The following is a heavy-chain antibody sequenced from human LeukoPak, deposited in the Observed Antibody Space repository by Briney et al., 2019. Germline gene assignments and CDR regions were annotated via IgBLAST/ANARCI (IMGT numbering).Heavy chain of an antibody. D-gene: IGHD2-21*01. CDR1: GFTFSSYE. Sequence: PGGSLRLSCAASGFTFSSYEMNWVRQAPGKGLEWVSYISSSGSTIYYADSVKGRFTISRDNAKNSLYLQMNSLRAEDTAVYYCAIIPAGAAYDIWGQGTMVTVSS. J-gene: IGHJ3*02. CDR2: ISSSGSTI. V-gene: IGHV3-48*03. CDR3: AIIPAGAAYDI.